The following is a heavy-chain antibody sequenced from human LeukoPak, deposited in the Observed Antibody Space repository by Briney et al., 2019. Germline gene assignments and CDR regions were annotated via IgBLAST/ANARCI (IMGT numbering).Heavy chain of an antibody. D-gene: IGHD3-9*01. CDR2: ISCSSSYI. CDR1: GFTFSSYS. Sequence: GGSLRLSCAASGFTFSSYSMNWVRQAPGKGLEWVSSISCSSSYIYYADSVKGRFTISRDNAKNSLYLQMNSLIAEDTAVYYCARDGSTYYDILTGYYQYRGYFDYWGQGTLVTVSS. J-gene: IGHJ4*02. V-gene: IGHV3-21*01. CDR3: ARDGSTYYDILTGYYQYRGYFDY.